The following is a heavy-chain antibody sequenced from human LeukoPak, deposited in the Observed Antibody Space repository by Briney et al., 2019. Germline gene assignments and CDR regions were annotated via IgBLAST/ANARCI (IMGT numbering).Heavy chain of an antibody. J-gene: IGHJ4*02. CDR1: GFTFSNFW. Sequence: PGGSLRLSCAASGFTFSNFWMHWVRQAPGKGLVWVALIYGDGSFTRYADSVKGRFTISRDNSKNTLYLQMNSLRAEDTAVYYCARDRYSSSWYLRYWGQGTLVTVSS. CDR3: ARDRYSSSWYLRY. D-gene: IGHD6-13*01. V-gene: IGHV3-74*01. CDR2: IYGDGSFT.